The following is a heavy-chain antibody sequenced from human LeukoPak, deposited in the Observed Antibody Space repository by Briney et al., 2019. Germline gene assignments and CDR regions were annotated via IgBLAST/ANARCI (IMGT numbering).Heavy chain of an antibody. V-gene: IGHV3-74*01. Sequence: QPGGSLRLSCAASGFTFRSYWMHWVRQVPGKGLVWVSRINSDGSSTSYADSVKGRFTISRDNAKNTLYLQMNSLRAEDTAVYYCARAHPGAHDAFDIWGQGTMVTVSS. CDR1: GFTFRSYW. D-gene: IGHD7-27*01. CDR2: INSDGSST. CDR3: ARAHPGAHDAFDI. J-gene: IGHJ3*02.